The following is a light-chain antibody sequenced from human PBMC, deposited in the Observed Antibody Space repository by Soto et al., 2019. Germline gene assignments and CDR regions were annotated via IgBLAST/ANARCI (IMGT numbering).Light chain of an antibody. CDR1: SSDVGGYDY. J-gene: IGLJ3*02. Sequence: QSALTQPPSASGSPGRSVTISCTGTSSDVGGYDYVSWFQQHPGKAPKLINYEVTKRPSGVPDRFSASKSGNTASLTVSGLQAEDEADYYCSSFVAGNNYWVFGGGTKLTVL. CDR3: SSFVAGNNYWV. CDR2: EVT. V-gene: IGLV2-8*01.